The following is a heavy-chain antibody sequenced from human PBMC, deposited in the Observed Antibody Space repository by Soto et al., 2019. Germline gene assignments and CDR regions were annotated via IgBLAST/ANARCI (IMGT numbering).Heavy chain of an antibody. Sequence: SRIMKKKGKGLERIGYIYYSGSTNYNPSLKSRVTISVDTSTNHFSLKLSSVPAADTAVYYCARLEVGYCSGGSCYELDNWFDPWGQGALVTVSS. D-gene: IGHD2-15*01. CDR2: IYYSGST. V-gene: IGHV4-59*08. CDR3: ARLEVGYCSGGSCYELDNWFDP. J-gene: IGHJ5*02.